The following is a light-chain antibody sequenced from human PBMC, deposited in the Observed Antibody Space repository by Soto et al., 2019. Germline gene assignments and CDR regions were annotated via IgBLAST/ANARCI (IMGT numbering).Light chain of an antibody. Sequence: EIVLTQSPATLSLSPGERATLSCRASQSVSTYLAWYQQKPGQAPRLLIYGASSRATGIPDRFSGSGSGTDFTLTISSLEPEDFAVYYCQQRSKWVTFGRGTKVDI. CDR1: QSVSTY. J-gene: IGKJ4*01. CDR2: GAS. CDR3: QQRSKWVT. V-gene: IGKV3-11*01.